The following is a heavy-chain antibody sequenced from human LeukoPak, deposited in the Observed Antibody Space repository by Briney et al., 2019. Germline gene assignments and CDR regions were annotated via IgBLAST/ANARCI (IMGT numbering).Heavy chain of an antibody. CDR1: GFTFSSYS. D-gene: IGHD3-16*02. J-gene: IGHJ6*02. V-gene: IGHV3-21*01. Sequence: GGSLRLSCAASGFTFSSYSMNWVRQAPGKGLEWVSSISSSSSYIYYADSVKGRFTISRDNAKNSLYLQMNSLRAEDTAVYYCARDSGYYDYVWGSYPLNGHYYGMDVWGQGTTVTVSS. CDR3: ARDSGYYDYVWGSYPLNGHYYGMDV. CDR2: ISSSSSYI.